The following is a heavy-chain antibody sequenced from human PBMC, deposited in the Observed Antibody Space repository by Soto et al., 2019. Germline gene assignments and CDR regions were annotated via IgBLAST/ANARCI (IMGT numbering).Heavy chain of an antibody. J-gene: IGHJ6*02. CDR3: ATGGYSYGYDYYYYYGMDV. V-gene: IGHV4-34*01. CDR2: INHSGST. Sequence: PSETLSGTSAVYGGSFSGCYWSSIRQPPGKGLEWIGEINHSGSTNYNPSLKSRVTISVDTAKNQFSLKLSSVTAADTAVDYGATGGYSYGYDYYYYYGMDVWGQGTTVT. CDR1: GGSFSGCY. D-gene: IGHD5-18*01.